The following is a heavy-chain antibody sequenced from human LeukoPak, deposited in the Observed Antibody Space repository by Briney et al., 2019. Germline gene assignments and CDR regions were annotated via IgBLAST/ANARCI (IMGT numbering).Heavy chain of an antibody. CDR3: VRDCCSWDAFDI. Sequence: GGSLRLSCAASGFTFGAFGMSWVRQAPGKGLVWVARINSDGRDTGYADSVKGRLTISRDNAKNTVYLQMNSLRAEDTAVYYCVRDCCSWDAFDIWGQGTMVTVSS. V-gene: IGHV3-74*01. J-gene: IGHJ3*02. D-gene: IGHD2-21*01. CDR2: INSDGRDT. CDR1: GFTFGAFG.